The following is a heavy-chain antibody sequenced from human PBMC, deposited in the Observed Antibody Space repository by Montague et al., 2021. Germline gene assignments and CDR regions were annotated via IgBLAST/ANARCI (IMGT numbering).Heavy chain of an antibody. V-gene: IGHV3-74*01. CDR1: GFSFSSYW. CDR2: ITLDGSST. CDR3: ARNLASAAPGAFDV. J-gene: IGHJ3*01. D-gene: IGHD6-13*01. Sequence: SLRLSCPASGFSFSSYWMHWVRQAPGKGLLWVSRITLDGSSTTFADSVEGRFATSRDNAEATLYLQMNSLRVEDTAVYYCARNLASAAPGAFDVWGQGTMVTVSS.